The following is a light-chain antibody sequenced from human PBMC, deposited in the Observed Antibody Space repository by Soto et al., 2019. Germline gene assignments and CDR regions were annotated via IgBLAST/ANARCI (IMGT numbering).Light chain of an antibody. V-gene: IGLV2-14*01. J-gene: IGLJ3*02. CDR3: SSYTSSSTRV. CDR1: SSDVGCYNY. Sequence: QSALTQPASVSGSPGQSITISCTGTSSDVGCYNYVSWYQQHPGKAPKLMIYEVSNRPSGVSNRFSGSKSDNTASLTISGLQAEDEADYYCSSYTSSSTRVFGGGTKLTVL. CDR2: EVS.